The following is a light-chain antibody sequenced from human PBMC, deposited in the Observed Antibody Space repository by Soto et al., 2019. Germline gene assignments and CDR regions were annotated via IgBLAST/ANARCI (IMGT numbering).Light chain of an antibody. CDR2: EDS. J-gene: IGLJ3*02. CDR3: YSAADNNLV. Sequence: SYELTQPSSVSVSPGQTARITCSGDVLAKKYARWFQQKPGQAPVLVIYEDSERPSGIPERFSGSSSGTTVTLTISGAQVEDEADYYCYSAADNNLVFGGGTKVTVL. CDR1: VLAKKY. V-gene: IGLV3-27*01.